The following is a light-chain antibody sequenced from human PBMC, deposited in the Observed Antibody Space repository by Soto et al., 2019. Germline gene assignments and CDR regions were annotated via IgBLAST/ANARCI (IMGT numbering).Light chain of an antibody. CDR1: QSVSGY. J-gene: IGKJ1*01. CDR3: QQHLGRHT. V-gene: IGKV3-11*01. CDR2: DAS. Sequence: EIVLTQSPVTLSLYPGARAPLSCRARQSVSGYLVWYPQNPGQAPRLLIYDASTRAAGIPARFIGSGSGTDFTLTISSLEPEDSAVYYCQQHLGRHTFGQGTKVDIK.